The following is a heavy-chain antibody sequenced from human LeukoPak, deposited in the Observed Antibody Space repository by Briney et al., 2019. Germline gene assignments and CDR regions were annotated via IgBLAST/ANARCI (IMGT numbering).Heavy chain of an antibody. CDR3: AGESFDF. Sequence: GGSLRLSCAASGFSFSNYAMDWVRQAPGKGLEWVAIISKDGSMKYYSDSVKGRFTVSRDNSIHTLYLEMNSLKTEDTAVYYCAGESFDFWSQGTMVTVSS. J-gene: IGHJ3*01. CDR1: GFSFSNYA. CDR2: ISKDGSMK. V-gene: IGHV3-30*04.